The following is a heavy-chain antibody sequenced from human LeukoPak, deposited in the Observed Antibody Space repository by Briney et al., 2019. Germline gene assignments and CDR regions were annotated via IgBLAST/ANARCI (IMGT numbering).Heavy chain of an antibody. CDR1: GGSISSHY. D-gene: IGHD4-17*01. Sequence: SETLSLACTVSGGSISSHYWSWIRQPPGKGLEWIGYIYYSGSTNYNPSLKSRVTISVDTSKNQFSLKLSSVTAADTAVYYCARARTTRGFDYWGQGTLVTVSS. J-gene: IGHJ4*02. CDR3: ARARTTRGFDY. CDR2: IYYSGST. V-gene: IGHV4-59*11.